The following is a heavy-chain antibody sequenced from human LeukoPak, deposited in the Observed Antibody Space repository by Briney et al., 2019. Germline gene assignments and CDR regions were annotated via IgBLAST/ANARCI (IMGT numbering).Heavy chain of an antibody. CDR1: GFTFRSYS. J-gene: IGHJ3*02. D-gene: IGHD2-2*01. Sequence: GGSLRLSCAASGFTFRSYSMNWVRQAPGKGLEWVSAIDPSSTYIYYADSVKGRFTISRDNAENSLYLQMNSLRVEDTAVYYCARGVPLGRQYPWDIWALGTRVTV. V-gene: IGHV3-21*04. CDR3: ARGVPLGRQYPWDI. CDR2: IDPSSTYI.